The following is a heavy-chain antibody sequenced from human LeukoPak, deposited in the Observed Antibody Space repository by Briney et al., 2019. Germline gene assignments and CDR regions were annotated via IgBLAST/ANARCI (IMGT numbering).Heavy chain of an antibody. D-gene: IGHD2/OR15-2a*01. CDR1: GGSISSYY. Sequence: PSETLSLTCTVSGGSISSYYWSWIRQPPGKGLEWIGYIYYSGSTNYNPSLKSRVTISVDTSKNQFSLKLSSVTAADTAVYYCARESLSGAFDIWGQGTMVTVSS. CDR2: IYYSGST. CDR3: ARESLSGAFDI. J-gene: IGHJ3*02. V-gene: IGHV4-59*01.